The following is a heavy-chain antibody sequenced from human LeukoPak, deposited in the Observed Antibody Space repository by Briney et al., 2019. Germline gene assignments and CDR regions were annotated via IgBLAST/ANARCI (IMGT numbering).Heavy chain of an antibody. CDR3: ARSRNYYRVYFDN. D-gene: IGHD3-10*01. J-gene: IGHJ4*02. V-gene: IGHV1-46*01. CDR1: GYTFSSFY. Sequence: EASVKVSCKASGYTFSSFYLHWVRRAPGQGLEWMGIITPNTGDTTYAPKFQDRLIMTRDRSTSTVYMELHSLRSEDTAVYYCARSRNYYRVYFDNWGQGTPVPVSS. CDR2: ITPNTGDT.